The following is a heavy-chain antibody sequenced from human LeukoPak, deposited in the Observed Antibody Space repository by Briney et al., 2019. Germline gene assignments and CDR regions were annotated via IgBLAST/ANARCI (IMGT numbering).Heavy chain of an antibody. J-gene: IGHJ5*02. CDR3: ARRYYYGSGSGKKSNWFDP. CDR2: INHSGST. Sequence: SETLSLTCAVYGGSLSGYYWSWICQPPGKGLEWIGEINHSGSTNYNPSLKSRVTISVDPSKNQFSLKLSSVTAADTAVYYCARRYYYGSGSGKKSNWFDPWGQGTLVTVSS. D-gene: IGHD3-10*01. CDR1: GGSLSGYY. V-gene: IGHV4-34*01.